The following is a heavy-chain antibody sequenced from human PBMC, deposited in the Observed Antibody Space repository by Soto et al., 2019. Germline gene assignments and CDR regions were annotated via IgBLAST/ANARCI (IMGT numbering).Heavy chain of an antibody. J-gene: IGHJ6*03. CDR1: GGSISSGGYY. V-gene: IGHV4-31*03. D-gene: IGHD2-15*01. CDR2: IYYSGST. CDR3: AREMASNCSGGSCYVSAEYLARYYYYYMDV. Sequence: QVQLQESGPGLVKPSQTLSLTCTVSGGSISSGGYYWSWIRQHPGKGLEWIGYIYYSGSTYYNPSLKSRVTISVDTSKNQFSLKLSSVTAADTAVYYCAREMASNCSGGSCYVSAEYLARYYYYYMDVWGKGTTVTVSS.